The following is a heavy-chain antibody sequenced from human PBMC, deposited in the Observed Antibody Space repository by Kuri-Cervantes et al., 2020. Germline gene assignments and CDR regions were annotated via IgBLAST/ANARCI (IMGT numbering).Heavy chain of an antibody. J-gene: IGHJ4*02. V-gene: IGHV3-74*01. CDR1: GFTFSSYW. CDR3: AKSRAVVGTADY. CDR2: INSDGSST. Sequence: GGSLRLSCAAPGFTFSSYWMHWVRQAPGKGLVWVSRINSDGSSTSYADSVKGRFTISRDNAKNTLYLQKNSLRAEDTAVYYCAKSRAVVGTADYWGQGTLVTVSS. D-gene: IGHD6-19*01.